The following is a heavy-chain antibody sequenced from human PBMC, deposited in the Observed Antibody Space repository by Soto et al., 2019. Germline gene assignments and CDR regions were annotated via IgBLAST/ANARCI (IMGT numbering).Heavy chain of an antibody. CDR1: GDSISSAGYY. D-gene: IGHD4-17*01. Sequence: QVQLQESGPGLVKPSQTLSLTCTVSGDSISSAGYYWSWIRQHPGKGLEWIGYIYYSGNTYYNPSLRSRLTISVDTSKNQFSLKLSSVTAADTAVYYCARDSGIYGGYNTGDGFHVWGQGTMVTVSS. CDR2: IYYSGNT. J-gene: IGHJ3*01. CDR3: ARDSGIYGGYNTGDGFHV. V-gene: IGHV4-31*03.